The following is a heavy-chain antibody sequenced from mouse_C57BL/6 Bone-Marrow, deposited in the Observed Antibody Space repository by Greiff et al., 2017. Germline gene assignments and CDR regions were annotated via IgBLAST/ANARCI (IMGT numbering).Heavy chain of an antibody. CDR3: SRSELIATVVDRNWYFDV. J-gene: IGHJ1*03. CDR1: GYTFTSYW. V-gene: IGHV1-50*01. CDR2: IDPSDSYT. D-gene: IGHD1-1*01. Sequence: VQLQQPGAELVKPGASVTLSCKASGYTFTSYWMQWVKQRPGQGLEWIGEIDPSDSYTNYNQKFKSKATLTVDKPSSTAYMQLSSLTSEDSAVYYCSRSELIATVVDRNWYFDVWGTGTTVTVSS.